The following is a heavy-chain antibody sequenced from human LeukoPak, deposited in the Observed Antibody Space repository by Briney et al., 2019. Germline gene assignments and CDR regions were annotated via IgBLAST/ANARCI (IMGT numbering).Heavy chain of an antibody. Sequence: SETLSLTCTVSGYFINSNYYWGWIRPPPGEGLEWIATIPHSGSTYYNPSLKSRVTISVETSKNQFSLKLSSVTAADTAVYYCARINTIMATFDYWGQGTLVTVSS. D-gene: IGHD5-24*01. CDR3: ARINTIMATFDY. CDR1: GYFINSNYY. CDR2: IPHSGST. V-gene: IGHV4-38-2*02. J-gene: IGHJ4*02.